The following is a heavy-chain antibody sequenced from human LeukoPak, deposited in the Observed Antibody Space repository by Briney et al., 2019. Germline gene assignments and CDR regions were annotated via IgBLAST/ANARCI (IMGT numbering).Heavy chain of an antibody. CDR2: IYSGGST. J-gene: IGHJ3*02. CDR3: ARVGIAAAGRGRAFDI. CDR1: GFTVSSNY. Sequence: PGGSLRLSCAASGFTVSSNYMSWVRQAPGKGLEWVSVIYSGGSTYYADSVKGRFTISRDNSKNTLYLQMNSLRAEDTAVYYCARVGIAAAGRGRAFDIWGQGTMVTVSS. D-gene: IGHD6-13*01. V-gene: IGHV3-53*01.